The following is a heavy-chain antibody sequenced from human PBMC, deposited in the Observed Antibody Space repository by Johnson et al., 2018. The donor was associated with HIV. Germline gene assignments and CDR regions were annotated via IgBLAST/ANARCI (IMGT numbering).Heavy chain of an antibody. CDR3: VRWGSGWSAFDV. CDR1: GFTFSSYW. CDR2: IKEDGSER. D-gene: IGHD6-19*01. J-gene: IGHJ3*01. V-gene: IGHV3-7*01. Sequence: VKLVESGGGLVKPGGSMRLSCAASGFTFSSYWMSWVRQAPGKGLEWVANIKEDGSERYYVDSVKGRFIIYRDNAKNSLYLQMNSLSPEDRAVYYCVRWGSGWSAFDVWGQGTMVTVSS.